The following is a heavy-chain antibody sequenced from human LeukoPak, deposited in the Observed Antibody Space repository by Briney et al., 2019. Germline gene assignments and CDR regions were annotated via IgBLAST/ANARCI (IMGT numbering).Heavy chain of an antibody. V-gene: IGHV1-2*02. D-gene: IGHD2-2*01. CDR3: ARANALYCSSTSCLFDY. Sequence: ASVKVSCKASGYTFTDYYIHWVRQAPGQGLEWLAWINPNSGGTYYAQNFHDRITLTRDTSISTAYMELSRLRSDDTAIYYCARANALYCSSTSCLFDYWGQGTLVTVSS. CDR2: INPNSGGT. J-gene: IGHJ4*02. CDR1: GYTFTDYY.